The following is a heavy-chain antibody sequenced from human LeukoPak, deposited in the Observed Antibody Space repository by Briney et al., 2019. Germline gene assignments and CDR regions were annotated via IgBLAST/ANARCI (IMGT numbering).Heavy chain of an antibody. CDR3: ARGGMVRGTIDC. Sequence: SETLSLTCAVYGGSFSGYYWSWIRQPPGKGLEWIGEINHSGSTNYNPSLKSRVTISVDTSKNQFSLKLSSVTAADTAVYYCARGGMVRGTIDCWGQGTLVTVSS. CDR2: INHSGST. J-gene: IGHJ4*02. D-gene: IGHD3-10*01. CDR1: GGSFSGYY. V-gene: IGHV4-34*01.